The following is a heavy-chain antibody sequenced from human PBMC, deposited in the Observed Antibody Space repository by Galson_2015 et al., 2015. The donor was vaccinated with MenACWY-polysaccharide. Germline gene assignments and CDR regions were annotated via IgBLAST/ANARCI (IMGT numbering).Heavy chain of an antibody. CDR1: GFSVTATGVG. Sequence: PALVKPTQTLSLTCTFSGFSVTATGVGVGWVRQPPGKAPEWLAHIYWDGDKRFSPSLGARLPITKDTSSDQVVLTMTDMDPVDTATYYCVRLLGGVSFDSWGQGTL. CDR2: IYWDGDK. V-gene: IGHV2-5*02. J-gene: IGHJ4*02. D-gene: IGHD1-26*01. CDR3: VRLLGGVSFDS.